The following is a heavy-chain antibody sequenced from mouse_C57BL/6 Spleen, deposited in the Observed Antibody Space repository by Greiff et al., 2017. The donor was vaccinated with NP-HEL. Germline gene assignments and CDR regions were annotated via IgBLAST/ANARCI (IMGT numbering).Heavy chain of an antibody. J-gene: IGHJ4*01. CDR3: ARGATVVATRAMDY. CDR2: IDPNSGGT. D-gene: IGHD1-1*01. CDR1: GYTFTSYW. Sequence: QVQLQQSGAELVKPGASVKLSCKASGYTFTSYWMHWVKQRPGRGLEWIGMIDPNSGGTKYNEKFKSKATLTVDKPSSTAYMQLSSLTSEDSAVYYCARGATVVATRAMDYWGQGTSVTVSS. V-gene: IGHV1-72*01.